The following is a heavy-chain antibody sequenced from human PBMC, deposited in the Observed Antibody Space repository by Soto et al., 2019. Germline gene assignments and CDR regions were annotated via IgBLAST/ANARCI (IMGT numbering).Heavy chain of an antibody. J-gene: IGHJ4*02. Sequence: QITLKESGPTLVKPTQTLTLTCTFSGFSLSTSGVGVGWIRQPPGKALEWLALIYWDDDKRYSPSLKSRLTITKDTSKNPVVLTMTNMDPVDTATYYCAQHYDILPGYTYWGQGTLVTVSS. CDR2: IYWDDDK. V-gene: IGHV2-5*02. CDR3: AQHYDILPGYTY. CDR1: GFSLSTSGVG. D-gene: IGHD3-9*01.